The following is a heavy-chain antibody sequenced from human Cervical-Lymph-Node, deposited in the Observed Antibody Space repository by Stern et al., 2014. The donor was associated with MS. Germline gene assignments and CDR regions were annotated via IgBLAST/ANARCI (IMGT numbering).Heavy chain of an antibody. CDR2: IFYSGSS. Sequence: VQLVESGPGLVKPSETLALTCTVSGGSISRSSYYWGWIRQPPGKGLEFIGNIFYSGSSFYDPSLQGRVTISVGTSNNPLFLRLPSEAAADTAVYYCARLTGLVDNWGQGTLVTVSS. V-gene: IGHV4-39*01. CDR1: GGSISRSSYY. CDR3: ARLTGLVDN. J-gene: IGHJ4*02. D-gene: IGHD1-14*01.